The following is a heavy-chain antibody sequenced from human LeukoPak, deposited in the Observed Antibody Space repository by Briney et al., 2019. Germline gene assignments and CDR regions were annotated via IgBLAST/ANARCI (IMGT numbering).Heavy chain of an antibody. J-gene: IGHJ6*03. CDR3: ARERARYCSGGSCYPAFNYMDV. Sequence: PSETLSLTCAVYGGSFSGYYWSWIRQPPGKGLEWIGEINHSGSTNYNPSLKSRVTISVDTSKNQFSLKLNSVTAADTAVYYCARERARYCSGGSCYPAFNYMDVWGKGTTVTISS. D-gene: IGHD2-15*01. CDR1: GGSFSGYY. V-gene: IGHV4-34*01. CDR2: INHSGST.